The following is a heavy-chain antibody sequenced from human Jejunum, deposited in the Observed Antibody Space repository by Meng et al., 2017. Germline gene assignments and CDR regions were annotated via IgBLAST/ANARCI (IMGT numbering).Heavy chain of an antibody. CDR2: IYHSGRT. J-gene: IGHJ4*02. CDR1: GDSISSTNW. V-gene: IGHV4-4*02. CDR3: ARGVGDIRVGFDY. D-gene: IGHD5-12*01. Sequence: QGPLQGAGPGPGNPSGTLSLTCEVSGDSISSTNWWDWLRQPPGKGLEWIGEIYHSGRTNFNPSLESRVTISVDESKNQFSLTLNSVTAADTAVYYCARGVGDIRVGFDYWGQGILVTVSS.